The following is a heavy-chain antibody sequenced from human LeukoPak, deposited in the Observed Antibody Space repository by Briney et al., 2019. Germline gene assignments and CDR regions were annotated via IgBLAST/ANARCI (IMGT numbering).Heavy chain of an antibody. D-gene: IGHD5-18*01. V-gene: IGHV3-53*01. CDR3: ARGYSFGFDY. CDR2: IYNDGST. Sequence: GGSLRLSCAASGFTVSSNYMSWVRQAPGKGLEWVSIIYNDGSTYYADSVKGRFTISRDNSKNTLYLQMSSLRAEDTAVYYCARGYSFGFDYWGHGTLVTVSS. J-gene: IGHJ4*01. CDR1: GFTVSSNY.